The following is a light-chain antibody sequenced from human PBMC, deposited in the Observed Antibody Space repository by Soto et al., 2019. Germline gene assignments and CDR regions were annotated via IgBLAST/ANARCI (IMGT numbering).Light chain of an antibody. CDR1: QSVGSK. CDR2: GAS. CDR3: QERSKGPLYS. Sequence: LVMTQSPATLSVSPGERATLSCRASQSVGSKLIWYQHKPGQAPRLLIYGASARATGIPARFSGSGSGAEFTLTISSVQSEDSAIYYCQERSKGPLYSCGQGTKLEIK. J-gene: IGKJ2*01. V-gene: IGKV3-15*01.